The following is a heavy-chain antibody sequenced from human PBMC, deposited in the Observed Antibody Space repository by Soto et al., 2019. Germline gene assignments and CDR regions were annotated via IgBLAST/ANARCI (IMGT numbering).Heavy chain of an antibody. CDR2: ISAYNGNT. CDR1: GYTFTSYG. Sequence: ASVKVSSKASGYTFTSYGISWVRQAPGKGLEWMGWISAYNGNTNYAQRLQGRVTMTTDTSTSTAYMELRSLRSDDTAVYYCARDCRDGYWRGGRRFDPWGQGTLVTVSS. V-gene: IGHV1-18*01. D-gene: IGHD2-15*01. CDR3: ARDCRDGYWRGGRRFDP. J-gene: IGHJ5*02.